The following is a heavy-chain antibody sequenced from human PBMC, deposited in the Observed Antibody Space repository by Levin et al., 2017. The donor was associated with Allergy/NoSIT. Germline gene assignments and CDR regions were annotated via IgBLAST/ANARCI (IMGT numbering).Heavy chain of an antibody. Sequence: GESLKISCAASGFTFSSYAMHWVRQAPGKGLEWVAVISYDGSNKYYADSVNGRFTISRDNSKNTLYLQMNSLRAEDTAVYYCARDRKGGYCSSTSCYDAFDIWGQGTMVTVSS. CDR1: GFTFSSYA. CDR2: ISYDGSNK. V-gene: IGHV3-30-3*01. J-gene: IGHJ3*02. D-gene: IGHD2-2*01. CDR3: ARDRKGGYCSSTSCYDAFDI.